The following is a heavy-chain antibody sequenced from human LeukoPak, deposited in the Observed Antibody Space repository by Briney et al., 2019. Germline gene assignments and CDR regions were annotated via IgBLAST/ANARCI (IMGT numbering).Heavy chain of an antibody. CDR2: INHSGST. J-gene: IGHJ4*02. CDR1: GGSFNGYY. CDR3: ARGRDNGY. D-gene: IGHD1-1*01. Sequence: QPSETLSLTCAVYGGSFNGYYWSWIRQPPGKGLEWIGEINHSGSTNYNPSLKSRVTISVDTSKNQFSLKLSSVTAADTAVYYCARGRDNGYWGQGTLVTVSS. V-gene: IGHV4-34*01.